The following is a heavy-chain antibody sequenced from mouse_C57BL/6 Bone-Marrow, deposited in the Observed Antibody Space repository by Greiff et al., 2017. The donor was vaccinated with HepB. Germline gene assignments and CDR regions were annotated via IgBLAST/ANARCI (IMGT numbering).Heavy chain of an antibody. V-gene: IGHV1-19*01. CDR3: ARPTVVAPLDY. Sequence: VQLQQSGPVLVKPGASVKMSCKASGYTFTDYYMNWVKQSHGKSLEWIGVINPYNGGTSYNQKFKGKATLTVDKSSSTAYMELNSLTSEDSAVYYGARPTVVAPLDYWGQGTTLTVSS. CDR1: GYTFTDYY. D-gene: IGHD1-1*01. J-gene: IGHJ2*01. CDR2: INPYNGGT.